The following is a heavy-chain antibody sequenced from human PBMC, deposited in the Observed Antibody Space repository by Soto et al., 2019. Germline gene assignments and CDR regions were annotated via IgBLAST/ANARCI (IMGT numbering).Heavy chain of an antibody. Sequence: QVQLVESGGGVVQPGRSLRLSCAASGFTFSSYGMHWVRQAPGKGLEWVAVISYDGSNKYYADSVKGRFTISRDNSKNTLYLQMNSLRAEDTAVYYFAKSYSQQLVTNWFDPWGQGTLVTVSS. CDR3: AKSYSQQLVTNWFDP. V-gene: IGHV3-30*18. CDR1: GFTFSSYG. D-gene: IGHD6-13*01. CDR2: ISYDGSNK. J-gene: IGHJ5*02.